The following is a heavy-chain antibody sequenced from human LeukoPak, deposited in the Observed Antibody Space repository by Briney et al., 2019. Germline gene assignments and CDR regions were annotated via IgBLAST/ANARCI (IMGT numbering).Heavy chain of an antibody. CDR1: GGSISSYY. Sequence: SETLSLTCTVSGGSISSYYWSWIRQPPGKGLEWIGYIYYSGSTNYNPSLKSRVTISVDTSKNQFSLKLSSVTAADTAVYYCAAGQEIGGVIGDYWGQGTLVTVSS. CDR3: AAGQEIGGVIGDY. CDR2: IYYSGST. D-gene: IGHD2-21*01. V-gene: IGHV4-59*01. J-gene: IGHJ4*02.